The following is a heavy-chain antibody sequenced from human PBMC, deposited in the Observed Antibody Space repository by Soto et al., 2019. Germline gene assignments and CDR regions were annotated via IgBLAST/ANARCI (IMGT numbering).Heavy chain of an antibody. CDR2: IIPIFGTP. CDR3: ARVMSSHYFDP. Sequence: QVQLVQSGAEVKKPGSSVKVSCTSSGGTFSSYRISWVRQAPGQGLEWMGGIIPIFGTPNYAQKFQGRLTITADESPSTVYMELSSLTSEDTAMYFCARVMSSHYFDPWGQGSLVTVSS. J-gene: IGHJ5*02. CDR1: GGTFSSYR. D-gene: IGHD1-26*01. V-gene: IGHV1-69*01.